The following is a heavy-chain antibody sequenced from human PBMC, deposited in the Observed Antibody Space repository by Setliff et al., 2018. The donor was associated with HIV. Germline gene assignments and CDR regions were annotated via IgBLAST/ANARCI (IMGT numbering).Heavy chain of an antibody. Sequence: PGGSLRLSCVASGFTLGSYWMNWVRQAPGKGLEWVANIKEGGSEKSYVDSVRGRFTISRGNAKNSLFLQMNSLIAEDTAVYYCARGHYSSSSGWGQGTLVTVSS. CDR3: ARGHYSSSSG. J-gene: IGHJ4*02. V-gene: IGHV3-7*03. CDR2: IKEGGSEK. D-gene: IGHD4-4*01. CDR1: GFTLGSYW.